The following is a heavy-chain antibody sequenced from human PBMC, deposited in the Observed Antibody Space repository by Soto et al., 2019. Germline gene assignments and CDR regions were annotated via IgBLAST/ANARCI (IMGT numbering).Heavy chain of an antibody. CDR2: ITPIYPTT. CDR1: GGTFYTYT. J-gene: IGHJ5*02. Sequence: QVQLVQSGAEVRKPGSSVQVSCKASGGTFYTYTFSWVRQAPGQGLEWMGSITPIYPTTNYAEKFQGRLTVPADGSTHTAYMELNSLTSEDTAVYYCARIPRYSLPTSDELDSWGQGTLVTVSS. V-gene: IGHV1-69*15. D-gene: IGHD5-18*01. CDR3: ARIPRYSLPTSDELDS.